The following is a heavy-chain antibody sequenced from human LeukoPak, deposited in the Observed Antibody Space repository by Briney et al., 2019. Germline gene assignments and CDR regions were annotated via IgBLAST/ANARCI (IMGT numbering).Heavy chain of an antibody. V-gene: IGHV4-4*08. CDR2: IYSNEAT. Sequence: PSETLSLTCTVSGGSITGYHWSWIRQPPGKGLGWIGYIYSNEATEYKPSLKNRVTISADTSKNQFSLKLTSVTAADTAIYYCARRNDFHIWGQGTMVTVSS. CDR3: ARRNDFHI. CDR1: GGSITGYH. J-gene: IGHJ3*02.